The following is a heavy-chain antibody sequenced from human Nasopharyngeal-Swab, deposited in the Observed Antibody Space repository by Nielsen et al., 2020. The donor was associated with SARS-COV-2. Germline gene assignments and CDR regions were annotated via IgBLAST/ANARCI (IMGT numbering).Heavy chain of an antibody. CDR1: GGSISSGSYY. V-gene: IGHV4-61*02. Sequence: LRLSCTVSGGSISSGSYYWSWIRQPAGKGLEWIGRIYTSGSTNYNPSLKSRVTISVDTSKNQFSLKLSSVTAADTAVYYCARGGYSYGYGYNWFDPWGQGTLVTVSS. CDR3: ARGGYSYGYGYNWFDP. D-gene: IGHD5-18*01. J-gene: IGHJ5*02. CDR2: IYTSGST.